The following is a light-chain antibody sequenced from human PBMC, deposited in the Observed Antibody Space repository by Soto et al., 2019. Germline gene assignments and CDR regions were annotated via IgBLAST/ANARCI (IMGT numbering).Light chain of an antibody. Sequence: QSALTQPASVSGSPGQSITISCTGTSSDVGNYNYVSWYQQYPGRVPKLLIYMVSNRASGVSNRFSGSKSGNTASLTISGLQAEDEADYFCSSYSDTNICVFGTGTKVTVL. CDR3: SSYSDTNICV. CDR2: MVS. CDR1: SSDVGNYNY. V-gene: IGLV2-14*01. J-gene: IGLJ1*01.